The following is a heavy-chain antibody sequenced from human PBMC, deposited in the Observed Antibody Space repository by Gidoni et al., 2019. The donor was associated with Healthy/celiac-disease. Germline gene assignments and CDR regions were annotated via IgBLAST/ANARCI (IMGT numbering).Heavy chain of an antibody. V-gene: IGHV1-69-2*01. Sequence: EVQLVQSGAEVKKPGATVKISCKVSGYTFTDYDMHWVQQAPGNGLEWMGLVDPEDGEPIYAEKFQGRVTITADTSTDTAYMELRSLRSEDTAVYYCATVSPGYSSSSPRDGMDVWGQGTTVTVSS. CDR3: ATVSPGYSSSSPRDGMDV. CDR1: GYTFTDYD. D-gene: IGHD6-6*01. CDR2: VDPEDGEP. J-gene: IGHJ6*02.